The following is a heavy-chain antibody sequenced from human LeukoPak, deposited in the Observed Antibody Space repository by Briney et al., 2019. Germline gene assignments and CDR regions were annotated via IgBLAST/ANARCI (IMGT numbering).Heavy chain of an antibody. J-gene: IGHJ4*02. V-gene: IGHV3-21*01. CDR1: GFTFSSYS. CDR2: ISSSSSYI. Sequence: GGSLRLSCAASGFTFSSYSMNWVRQAPGKGLEWVSSISSSSSYIYYADSVKGRFTISRDNAKNSLYLQMNSLRAEDTAVYYCAKDKAWLRSLDYWGQGTLVTVSS. CDR3: AKDKAWLRSLDY. D-gene: IGHD5-12*01.